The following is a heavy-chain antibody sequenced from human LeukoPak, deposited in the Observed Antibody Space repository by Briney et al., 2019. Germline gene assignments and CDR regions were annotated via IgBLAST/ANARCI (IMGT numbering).Heavy chain of an antibody. V-gene: IGHV1-2*02. J-gene: IGHJ4*02. CDR1: GYTFTVYY. CDR3: ARVPLEWELLGLDY. CDR2: INPNSGGT. Sequence: GASVTVSFKSSGYTFTVYYMHWVRQAPGQGLEWMGWINPNSGGTNYAQKFQGRVTMTRDTSISTAYMELSRLRSDDTAVYYRARVPLEWELLGLDYWGQGTLVTVSS. D-gene: IGHD1-26*01.